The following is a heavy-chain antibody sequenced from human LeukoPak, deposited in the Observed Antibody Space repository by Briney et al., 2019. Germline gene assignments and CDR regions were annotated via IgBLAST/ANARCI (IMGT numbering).Heavy chain of an antibody. CDR3: ARGVATSADPPDY. CDR1: GYTFTGYC. J-gene: IGHJ4*02. V-gene: IGHV1-2*02. D-gene: IGHD5-12*01. Sequence: GASVKVSCKASGYTFTGYCMHWVRQAPGQGLEWMGWINPNSGGTNYAQKFQGRVTMTRDTSISTAYMELSRLRSDDTAVYYCARGVATSADPPDYWGQGTLVTVSS. CDR2: INPNSGGT.